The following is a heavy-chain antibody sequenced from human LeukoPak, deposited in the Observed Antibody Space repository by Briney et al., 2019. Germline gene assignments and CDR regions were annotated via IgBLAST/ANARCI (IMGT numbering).Heavy chain of an antibody. D-gene: IGHD6-19*01. Sequence: ASVKVSCKASGYTFTSYDINGVRKASGRGIEWMGWKKHNRRNTGHAQKFKVRVTITRSTSISTAYMELSSLRSEDTAVYYCARFISSGWYVGYFDYWGQGTLVTVSS. V-gene: IGHV1-8*03. CDR1: GYTFTSYD. CDR2: KKHNRRNT. J-gene: IGHJ4*02. CDR3: ARFISSGWYVGYFDY.